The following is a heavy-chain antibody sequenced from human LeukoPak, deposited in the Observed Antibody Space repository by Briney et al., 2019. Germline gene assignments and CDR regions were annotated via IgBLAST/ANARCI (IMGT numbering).Heavy chain of an antibody. CDR2: ININEGP. J-gene: IGHJ4*02. CDR1: GGSISSYH. CDR3: ARDGNSYGPDYDY. V-gene: IGHV4-4*07. Sequence: SETLSLTCIVSGGSISSYHWSWTRQPAGKGLEWIAHININEGPKYNPSLRSRVTISADTSRNQYSLKLRSVTAADTAVYYCARDGNSYGPDYDYWGQGTLVTVSS. D-gene: IGHD5-18*01.